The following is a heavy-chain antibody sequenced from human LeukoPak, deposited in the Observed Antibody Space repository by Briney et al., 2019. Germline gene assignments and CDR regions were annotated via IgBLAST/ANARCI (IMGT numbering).Heavy chain of an antibody. CDR3: ARQGRYNWNYYYYMDV. D-gene: IGHD1-20*01. Sequence: GESLKISCKGSGYSFTSYWIGWVRQMPGKGLEWMGIIYPGDSDTRYSPSFQGQVTISADKSISTAYLQWSSLKASDTAMYYCARQGRYNWNYYYYMDVWGKGTTVTVSS. CDR2: IYPGDSDT. V-gene: IGHV5-51*01. CDR1: GYSFTSYW. J-gene: IGHJ6*03.